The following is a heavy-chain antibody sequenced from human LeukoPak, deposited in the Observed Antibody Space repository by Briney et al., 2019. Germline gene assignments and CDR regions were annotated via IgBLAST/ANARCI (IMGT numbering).Heavy chain of an antibody. CDR1: GASISSYY. V-gene: IGHV4-59*01. J-gene: IGHJ5*02. CDR2: IYYSGGT. CDR3: ARVGILRFPSNWFDP. Sequence: SETLSLTCTVSGASISSYYWSWIRQPPGKGLELIRYIYYSGGTRYNPSLKSRVTISVDTSKIQFSLKLSSVTAADTAVYYCARVGILRFPSNWFDPWGQGTLVTVSS. D-gene: IGHD3-3*01.